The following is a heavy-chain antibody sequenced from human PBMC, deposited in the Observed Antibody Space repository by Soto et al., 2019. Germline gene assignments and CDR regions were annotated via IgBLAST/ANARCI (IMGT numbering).Heavy chain of an antibody. J-gene: IGHJ3*02. CDR1: GFTFSSYA. D-gene: IGHD5-12*01. V-gene: IGHV3-30-3*01. CDR2: ISYDGSNK. Sequence: GGSLRLSCAASGFTFSSYAMHWVRQAPGKGLEWVAVISYDGSNKYYADSAKGRFTISRDNSKNTLYLQMNSLRAEDTAVYYCARIVATTYAFDIWGQGTMVTVSS. CDR3: ARIVATTYAFDI.